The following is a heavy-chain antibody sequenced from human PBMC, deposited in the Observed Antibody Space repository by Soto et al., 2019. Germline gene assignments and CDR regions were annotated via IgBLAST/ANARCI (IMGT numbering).Heavy chain of an antibody. V-gene: IGHV3-11*01. CDR1: GFTFSDSY. CDR3: ARVSWREKYGIDV. CDR2: ITFSGNTV. J-gene: IGHJ6*02. Sequence: PGGSLRLSCAASGFTFSDSYMSWIRQAPGKGLEWISYITFSGNTVYYADSLKGRFTISRDNAKNSLYLQMNRLRAEDTAVYYCARVSWREKYGIDVGGQGTTVNVTS.